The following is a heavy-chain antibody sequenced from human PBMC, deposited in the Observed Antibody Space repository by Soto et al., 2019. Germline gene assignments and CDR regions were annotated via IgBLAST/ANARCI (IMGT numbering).Heavy chain of an antibody. J-gene: IGHJ4*02. D-gene: IGHD1-7*01. Sequence: ASVKVSCKASGYTFKDYFLHWVRQAPGQGLEWMGWINSNTGGTNYAQKFQGRVTMTRDTPISTAYMELSRLTSDDTAVYHCARESVVTGTHHFDYWGKGTLVTVSP. V-gene: IGHV1-2*02. CDR2: INSNTGGT. CDR3: ARESVVTGTHHFDY. CDR1: GYTFKDYF.